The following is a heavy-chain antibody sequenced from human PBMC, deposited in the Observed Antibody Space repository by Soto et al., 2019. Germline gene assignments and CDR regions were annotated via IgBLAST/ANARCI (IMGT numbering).Heavy chain of an antibody. J-gene: IGHJ5*02. D-gene: IGHD5-12*01. CDR3: TQRFGMAGNSWLPGS. CDR2: IYWDDDK. CDR1: GFSLSTSGVG. Sequence: QITLKESGPTLVKPTQTLTLTCTFSGFSLSTSGVGVGWIRQPPGMPLEWLALIYWDDDKRYSPSLKSRLTITKDTSKNQVVLTMTNMDPVDTATHYCTQRFGMAGNSWLPGSWGQGILVTVSS. V-gene: IGHV2-5*02.